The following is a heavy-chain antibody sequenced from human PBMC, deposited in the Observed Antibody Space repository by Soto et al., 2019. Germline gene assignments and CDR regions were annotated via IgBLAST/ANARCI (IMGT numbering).Heavy chain of an antibody. CDR1: GFTFSSYA. CDR2: ISYDGSNK. J-gene: IGHJ6*02. D-gene: IGHD1-26*01. Sequence: QVQLVESGGGVVQPGRSLRLSCAASGFTFSSYAMHWVRQAPGKGLEWVAVISYDGSNKYYADSVKGRFTISRDNSKNTLYLQMNSLIAEDTAVYYCARDCGKGYYYYGMDVWGQGTMVTVSS. V-gene: IGHV3-30-3*01. CDR3: ARDCGKGYYYYGMDV.